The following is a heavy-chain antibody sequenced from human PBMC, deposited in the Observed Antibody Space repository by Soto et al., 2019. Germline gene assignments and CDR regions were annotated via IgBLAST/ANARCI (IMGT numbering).Heavy chain of an antibody. CDR1: GFTFSSFS. J-gene: IGHJ4*02. CDR3: AKDEFGGAAKY. V-gene: IGHV3-23*01. D-gene: IGHD1-26*01. Sequence: EVQLLESGGDLVQPGGSLRLSCAASGFTFSSFSMHWIRQTPGSGLEWVSTISGGSVIIDYADSVKGRFTISRDNSRNTLYLQMTRLRVEDTATYYCAKDEFGGAAKYWGQGTLVSVSS. CDR2: ISGGSVII.